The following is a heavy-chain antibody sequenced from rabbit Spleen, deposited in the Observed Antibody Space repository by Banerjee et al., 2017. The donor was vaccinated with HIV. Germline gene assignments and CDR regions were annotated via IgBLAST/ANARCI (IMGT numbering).Heavy chain of an antibody. Sequence: QQQLEESGGGLVKPGGTLTLTCKASGFSFSSSYYMCWVRQAPGKGLEWIGCIYTGSSGSTYYASWAKGRFTISKTSSTAVTLQMTSLTAADTATYFSVRHNNNNDYYDLWGPGTLVTVS. D-gene: IGHD1-1*01. J-gene: IGHJ4*01. CDR3: VRHNNNNDYYDL. CDR1: GFSFSSSYY. V-gene: IGHV1S45*01. CDR2: IYTGSSGST.